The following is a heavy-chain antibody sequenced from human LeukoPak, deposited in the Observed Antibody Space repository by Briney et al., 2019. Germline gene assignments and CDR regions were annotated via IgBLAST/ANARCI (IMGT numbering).Heavy chain of an antibody. V-gene: IGHV4-39*01. D-gene: IGHD1-26*01. CDR3: AGLAIVGATTGNLDY. CDR1: GSSISNSNYY. J-gene: IGHJ4*02. Sequence: PSETLSLTCTVSGSSISNSNYYWGWIRQPPGKGLEWIGSIYYSGSTYYNPSLKSRVTISVDTSKNQFSLKLSSVTAADTAVYFCAGLAIVGATTGNLDYWGQGTLVTVSS. CDR2: IYYSGST.